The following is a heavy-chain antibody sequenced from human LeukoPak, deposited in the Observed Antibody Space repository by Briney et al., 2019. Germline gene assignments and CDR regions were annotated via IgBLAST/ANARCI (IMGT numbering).Heavy chain of an antibody. CDR2: IIPISGTA. CDR1: GGTFSSHA. V-gene: IGHV1-69*05. J-gene: IGHJ6*03. CDR3: ARGLQYQLLKALRYYYMDV. Sequence: ASVKVSCKASGGTFSSHAVARVRQAPGQGPEWMGGIIPISGTADYAQKFQGRATITTDQSTSTAYMELSSLTSDDTAVYYCARGLQYQLLKALRYYYMDVWGEGTTVTVSS. D-gene: IGHD2-2*01.